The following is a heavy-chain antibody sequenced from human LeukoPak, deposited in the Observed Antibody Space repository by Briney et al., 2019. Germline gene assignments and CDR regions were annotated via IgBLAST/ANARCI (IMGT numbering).Heavy chain of an antibody. D-gene: IGHD4-17*01. CDR3: AKKDGDYRVGYYYYMEV. CDR1: GFTFTSYA. CDR2: ISGSGGNT. J-gene: IGHJ6*03. Sequence: GGSLRLSCVASGFTFTSYAMSWVRQAPGKGLEWVSGISGSGGNTYYADSVKGRFTISRDNSKNTLYLQMNSLRVEDTAVYYCAKKDGDYRVGYYYYMEVWGKGTTVTVSS. V-gene: IGHV3-23*01.